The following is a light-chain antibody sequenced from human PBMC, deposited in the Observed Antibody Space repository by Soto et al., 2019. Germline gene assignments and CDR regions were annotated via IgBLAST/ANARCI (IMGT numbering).Light chain of an antibody. CDR3: GSYSSTDTPFV. J-gene: IGLJ1*01. CDR2: QVT. CDR1: SSDIGGYYY. V-gene: IGLV2-14*01. Sequence: QSVLAQPASVSGSPGQSITISCTGTSSDIGGYYYVSWYQHHPGKAPKLIIYQVTNRPSGVSHRFSGSKSGNTASLTISGLQAEDESDYYCGSYSSTDTPFVFGTGTKVTVL.